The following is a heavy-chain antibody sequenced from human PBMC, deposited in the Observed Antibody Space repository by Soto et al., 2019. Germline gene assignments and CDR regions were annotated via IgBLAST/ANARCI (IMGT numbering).Heavy chain of an antibody. CDR2: ISLYSSNT. CDR3: ARRDPSAGRWFGL. CDR1: GYTFTNYG. Sequence: QVQLVQSGGEVKKPGASVKVSCKASGYTFTNYGITWVRQAPGRGLEWLGWISLYSSNTNYAQRFRGRVTMTTDRSTTTGYMELRSLTSEDTAVYYCARRDPSAGRWFGLWGQGTLVTVSS. V-gene: IGHV1-18*01. J-gene: IGHJ5*02.